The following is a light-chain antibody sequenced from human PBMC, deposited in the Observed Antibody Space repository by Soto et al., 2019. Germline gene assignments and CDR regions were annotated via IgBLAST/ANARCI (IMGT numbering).Light chain of an antibody. CDR2: GAS. Sequence: IQLTQSPSSLSASVGDRVTISCRASQGIATFLAWYQQKPGTAPKLLIYGASTLQSGVPSRFSGSGSGTDFTLPISSLQPEDFATYYCQQLNSFPIPFGPGTKVDIK. J-gene: IGKJ3*01. V-gene: IGKV1-9*01. CDR1: QGIATF. CDR3: QQLNSFPIP.